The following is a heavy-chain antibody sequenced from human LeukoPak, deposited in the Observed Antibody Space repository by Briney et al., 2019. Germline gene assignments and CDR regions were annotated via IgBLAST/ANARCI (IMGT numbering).Heavy chain of an antibody. Sequence: SETLSLTCTVSGGSISSRSSYWSWIRQPADKGLEGIGRIYTSGSTNYNPSLKSRVTISLDTPKNHFSLKLNSVTAADTAVYYCARGDSGYYSDAFDLWGRGTMVTVSS. CDR3: ARGDSGYYSDAFDL. V-gene: IGHV4-61*02. CDR1: GGSISSRSSY. J-gene: IGHJ3*01. CDR2: IYTSGST. D-gene: IGHD3-22*01.